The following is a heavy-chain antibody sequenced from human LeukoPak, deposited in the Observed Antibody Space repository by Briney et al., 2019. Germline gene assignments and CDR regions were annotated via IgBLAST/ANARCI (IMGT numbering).Heavy chain of an antibody. CDR1: GFTFSSYG. Sequence: GRSLRPSCAASGFTFSSYGMHWVRQAPGKGLEWVAFIRYDGSNKYYADSVKGRFTISRDNSKNTLYLQMNSLRAEDTAVYYCAKDPGHGGVYDYYYMDVWGKGTTVTISS. CDR3: AKDPGHGGVYDYYYMDV. D-gene: IGHD2-8*01. J-gene: IGHJ6*03. V-gene: IGHV3-30*02. CDR2: IRYDGSNK.